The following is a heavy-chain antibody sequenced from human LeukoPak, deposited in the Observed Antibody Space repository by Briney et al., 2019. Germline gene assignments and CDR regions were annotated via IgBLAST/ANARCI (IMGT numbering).Heavy chain of an antibody. D-gene: IGHD3-10*01. CDR3: ARRPLIAYGKSYWYFDL. CDR1: GGSISTYH. Sequence: PSETLSLTCTVSGGSISTYHWHWIRQPPGKGLEWLGYVYNGGKTNYNPSLMSRVTISVDTSKNQFSLELGSVTAADTAVYYCARRPLIAYGKSYWYFDLWGRGTLVTVSS. CDR2: VYNGGKT. J-gene: IGHJ2*01. V-gene: IGHV4-59*01.